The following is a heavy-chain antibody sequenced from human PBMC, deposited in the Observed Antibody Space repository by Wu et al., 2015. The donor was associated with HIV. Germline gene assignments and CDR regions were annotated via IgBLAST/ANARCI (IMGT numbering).Heavy chain of an antibody. CDR3: ARIGFGELSTYYYGLDV. J-gene: IGHJ6*02. V-gene: IGHV4-4*07. CDR2: IYTTGST. Sequence: QVQLQESGPGLVTPSETLSLTCNVSGASISIYSWSWIRQPAGKGLEWIGRIYTTGSTNYNPSLTSRVTMSLDTSKNQFSLRLSSVTAADTAVYYCARIGFGELSTYYYGLDVWDQGP. D-gene: IGHD3-10*01. CDR1: GASISIYS.